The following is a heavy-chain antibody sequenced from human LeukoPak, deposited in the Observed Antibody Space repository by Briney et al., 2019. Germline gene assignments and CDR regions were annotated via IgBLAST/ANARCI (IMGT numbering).Heavy chain of an antibody. CDR1: GGSISSYY. CDR2: IYFTGST. V-gene: IGHV4-59*12. J-gene: IGHJ6*03. CDR3: ARESQVAARPGYYYYYYMDV. D-gene: IGHD6-6*01. Sequence: SETLSLTCTVSGGSISSYYWSWIRQPPGKGLEWIAFIYFTGSTIYNPSLRSRVTIAIDTTKNQFSLKLSSVTAADTAVYYCARESQVAARPGYYYYYYMDVWGKGTTVTVSS.